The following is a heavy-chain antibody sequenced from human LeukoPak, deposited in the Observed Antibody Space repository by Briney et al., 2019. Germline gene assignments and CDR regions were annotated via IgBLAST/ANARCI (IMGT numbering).Heavy chain of an antibody. CDR3: AREFRWLVPAFDY. V-gene: IGHV3-7*03. J-gene: IGHJ4*02. CDR1: GFTFSSYW. Sequence: GGSLRLSCAASGFTFSSYWMSWVRQAPGKGLEWVANIKQDGSEKYYVDSVKGRFTISRDNAKNSPYLQMSSLRAEDTAVYYCAREFRWLVPAFDYWGQGTLVTVSS. D-gene: IGHD6-19*01. CDR2: IKQDGSEK.